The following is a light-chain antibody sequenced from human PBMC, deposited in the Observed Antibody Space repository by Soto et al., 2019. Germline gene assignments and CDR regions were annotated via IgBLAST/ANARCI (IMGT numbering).Light chain of an antibody. CDR3: QEYNSYTWT. Sequence: DIQMTQSPSTLSGSVGDRVTITCRASQTISSWLAWYQQRPGEAPKLLIYDASTLASGVPSRFSGSGSGTEFTLTISSLQPDDFASFYCQEYNSYTWTFGQGTKV. J-gene: IGKJ1*01. V-gene: IGKV1-5*01. CDR1: QTISSW. CDR2: DAS.